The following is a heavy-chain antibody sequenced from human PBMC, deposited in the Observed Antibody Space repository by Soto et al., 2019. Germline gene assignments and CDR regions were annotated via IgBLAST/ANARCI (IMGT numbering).Heavy chain of an antibody. D-gene: IGHD1-1*01. CDR3: ARGRAPILEPQAPTDY. CDR2: INPSGGST. Sequence: ASVKVSCKASGDTFTSYYMHWVRQAPGQGLEWMGIINPSGGSTSYAQKFQGRVTMTRDTSTSTVYMELSSLRSEDTAVYYCARGRAPILEPQAPTDYWGQGTLVTVSS. V-gene: IGHV1-46*01. CDR1: GDTFTSYY. J-gene: IGHJ4*02.